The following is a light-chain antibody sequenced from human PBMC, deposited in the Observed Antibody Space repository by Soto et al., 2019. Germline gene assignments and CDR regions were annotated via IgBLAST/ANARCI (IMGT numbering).Light chain of an antibody. V-gene: IGKV3-11*01. CDR3: QQYNNWPPRT. Sequence: EIVLTQSPATLSLSPGERATLXXRASQSVSSYLAWYQHKPGQATRLXXYDASNRATGIPARFSGSGSGTEFTLTISSLQSEDFAVYYCQQYNNWPPRTFGQGTKVDIK. CDR2: DAS. J-gene: IGKJ1*01. CDR1: QSVSSY.